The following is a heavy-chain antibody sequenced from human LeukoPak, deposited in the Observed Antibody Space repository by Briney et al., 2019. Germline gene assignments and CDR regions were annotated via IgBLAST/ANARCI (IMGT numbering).Heavy chain of an antibody. CDR3: AKTFERGYSYGYFDY. CDR2: IWYGGSNK. V-gene: IGHV3-33*06. Sequence: GGSLRLSCAASGFTFSSYGMHWVRQAPGKGLEWVAVIWYGGSNKYYADSVKGRFTISRDNSKNTLYLQMNSLRAEDTAVYYCAKTFERGYSYGYFDYWGQGTLVTVSS. CDR1: GFTFSSYG. J-gene: IGHJ4*02. D-gene: IGHD5-18*01.